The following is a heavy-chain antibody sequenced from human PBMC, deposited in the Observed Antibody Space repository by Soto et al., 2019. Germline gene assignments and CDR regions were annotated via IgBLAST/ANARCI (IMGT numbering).Heavy chain of an antibody. CDR2: ISAYNGNT. V-gene: IGHV1-18*01. Sequence: QVQLVQSGAEVKKPGASVKVSCKASGYTFTSYGISWVRQAPGQGLEWMGWISAYNGNTNYAQKLQGRVTMTTDTPATTRKEELRSLRSDGTASFYCARATFDFWSGYYTEELGDLMLRYGMDVWGQGTTVTVSS. D-gene: IGHD3-3*01. J-gene: IGHJ6*02. CDR3: ARATFDFWSGYYTEELGDLMLRYGMDV. CDR1: GYTFTSYG.